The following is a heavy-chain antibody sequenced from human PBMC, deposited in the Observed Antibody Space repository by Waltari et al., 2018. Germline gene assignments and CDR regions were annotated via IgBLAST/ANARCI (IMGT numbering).Heavy chain of an antibody. D-gene: IGHD7-27*01. V-gene: IGHV4-34*01. CDR1: GGSFRGYY. Sequence: QVQLQQWGAGLLEPSETLSLTCAVYGGSFRGYYWAWLRPSPGKGLQFIGEVHQSGGPNYNPSLGSRVTISLDMSKNQFSLKLTSVTAADTAMYFCARGETGNFFFDDWGQGSQVTVSS. CDR2: VHQSGGP. CDR3: ARGETGNFFFDD. J-gene: IGHJ4*02.